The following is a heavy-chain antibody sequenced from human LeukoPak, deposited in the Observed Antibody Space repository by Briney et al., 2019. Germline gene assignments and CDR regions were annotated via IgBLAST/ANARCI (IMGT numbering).Heavy chain of an antibody. CDR3: TKDPPFTGCVYSAY. D-gene: IGHD2-8*02. CDR1: GFTFSSYW. Sequence: GGSLRLSCAASGFTFSSYWISWVRQAPGKGLEWVGRIKSKVNGGTTDYAAPVKGRFTISRDDSKNTLYLQMSSLKTEDTAVYYCTKDPPFTGCVYSAYWGQGTLVTVSS. V-gene: IGHV3-15*01. CDR2: IKSKVNGGTT. J-gene: IGHJ4*02.